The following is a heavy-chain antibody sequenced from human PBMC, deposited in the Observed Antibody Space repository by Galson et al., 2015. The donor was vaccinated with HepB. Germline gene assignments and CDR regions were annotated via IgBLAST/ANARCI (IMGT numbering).Heavy chain of an antibody. D-gene: IGHD6-6*01. CDR1: GYIFSSYG. V-gene: IGHV1-18*01. J-gene: IGHJ4*02. CDR3: ARARYSSSPPDY. Sequence: SVKVSCKAYGYIFSSYGISWVRRAPGQGLEWMGWISVYNGNRNYAQKVQGRVTMTTDTSTNTVYMEVRSLRSDDTAVYYCARARYSSSPPDYWGQGTLVTVSS. CDR2: ISVYNGNR.